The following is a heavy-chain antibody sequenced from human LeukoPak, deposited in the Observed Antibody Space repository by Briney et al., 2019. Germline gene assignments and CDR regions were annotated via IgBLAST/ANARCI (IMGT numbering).Heavy chain of an antibody. CDR2: IRYDGSNK. V-gene: IGHV3-30*02. CDR3: AKGTGGIEGHDAFDI. CDR1: GFTFRSYG. J-gene: IGHJ3*02. Sequence: AGGSLRLSCAASGFTFRSYGMHWVRQAPGKGLEWVAFIRYDGSNKYFADSVKGRFTISRDNFKNTLSLQMNSLRAEDTAVYYCAKGTGGIEGHDAFDIWGQGTMVTVSS. D-gene: IGHD5-12*01.